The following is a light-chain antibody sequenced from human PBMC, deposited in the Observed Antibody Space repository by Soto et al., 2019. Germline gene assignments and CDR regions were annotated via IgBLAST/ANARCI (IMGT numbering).Light chain of an antibody. V-gene: IGKV1-5*03. CDR1: QSISNW. CDR3: QQYNGYRLA. J-gene: IGKJ4*01. CDR2: KAS. Sequence: DIQMTQSPSSLSASVGDRVTFTCRASQSISNWLAWYQQKPGKAPKLLIYKASTLESGVPSRFSGSGSGTEFTLTIRSLQADDFAIYYCQQYNGYRLAFGGGTKVEIK.